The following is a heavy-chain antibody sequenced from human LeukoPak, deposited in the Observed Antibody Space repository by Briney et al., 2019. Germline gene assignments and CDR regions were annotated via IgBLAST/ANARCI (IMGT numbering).Heavy chain of an antibody. V-gene: IGHV4-39*01. CDR1: GGSISSSTYY. Sequence: PSETLSLTCTVFGGSISSSTYYWGWIRQPPGKVLEWIGSIYYSGSTYNNPSLKSRVTISVDTSKNQFSLKLSSVTAADTAVYYCARHLHYGSGSSDYWGQGTLVTVSS. D-gene: IGHD3-10*01. CDR3: ARHLHYGSGSSDY. J-gene: IGHJ4*02. CDR2: IYYSGST.